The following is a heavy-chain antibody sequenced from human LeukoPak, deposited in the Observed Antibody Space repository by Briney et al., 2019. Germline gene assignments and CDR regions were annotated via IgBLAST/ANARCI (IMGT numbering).Heavy chain of an antibody. Sequence: GKSLRLSCAASGFTFSSYGMHWVRQAPGKGLEWVAVTWYDGRNNYYAASVKGRFTISRDDSKTTVYLLMNSLRAEDTAVYYCARDGVTYSSSWYGNWFDPWGQGTLVTVSS. V-gene: IGHV3-33*01. J-gene: IGHJ5*02. CDR2: TWYDGRNN. D-gene: IGHD6-13*01. CDR3: ARDGVTYSSSWYGNWFDP. CDR1: GFTFSSYG.